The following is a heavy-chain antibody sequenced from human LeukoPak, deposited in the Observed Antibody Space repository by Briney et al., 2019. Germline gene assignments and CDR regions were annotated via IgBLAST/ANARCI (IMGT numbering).Heavy chain of an antibody. CDR2: ISAYSGST. CDR3: ARDEPSGGWYPY. CDR1: GYTFANHP. J-gene: IGHJ4*01. D-gene: IGHD6-19*01. Sequence: SRKVSCKASGYTFANHPMSWFRQAPGQGLHCIACISAYSGSTNYAHKLQDTVSLTTDKSTSTAYMELRSLRSDDTAIYYCARDEPSGGWYPYWGQGTLVIVSS. V-gene: IGHV1-18*01.